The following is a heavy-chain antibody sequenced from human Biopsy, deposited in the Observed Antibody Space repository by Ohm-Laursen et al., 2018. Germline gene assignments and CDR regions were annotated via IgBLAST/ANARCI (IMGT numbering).Heavy chain of an antibody. CDR3: ARWETTLGRSLDS. Sequence: ASVKASCKASGYTFTSHDINWVRQATGQGLEWMGWMSPNTGNTVYAQRFQDRVTMTSDTSTGTAYMELASLTSDETAVYFCARWETTLGRSLDSWGQGTLVAVSS. D-gene: IGHD1-26*01. CDR2: MSPNTGNT. V-gene: IGHV1-8*01. J-gene: IGHJ4*02. CDR1: GYTFTSHD.